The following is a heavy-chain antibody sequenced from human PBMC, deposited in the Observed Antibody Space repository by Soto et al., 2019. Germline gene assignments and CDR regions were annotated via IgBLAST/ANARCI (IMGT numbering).Heavy chain of an antibody. V-gene: IGHV2-5*02. D-gene: IGHD4-17*01. CDR3: AHSLTYGGRPDY. CDR2: IYWDDDK. CDR1: GFSLSTSGVG. J-gene: IGHJ4*02. Sequence: QITLKESGPTLVKPTQTLTLTCTFSGFSLSTSGVGVGWIRQPPGKALEWLALIYWDDDKRYSPSLKSRLTITKDTSKNQEVLTMTNMDPVDTATYYCAHSLTYGGRPDYWGQGTLVTVSS.